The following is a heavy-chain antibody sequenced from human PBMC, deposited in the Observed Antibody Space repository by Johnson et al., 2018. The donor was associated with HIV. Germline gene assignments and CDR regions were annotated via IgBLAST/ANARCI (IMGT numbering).Heavy chain of an antibody. D-gene: IGHD6-13*01. J-gene: IGHJ3*02. CDR2: IYSGGST. CDR1: GFTVSSNY. Sequence: VQLVESGGGVVQPGGSLRLSCAASGFTVSSNYMSWVRQAPGKGLEWVSVIYSGGSTYYADSVKGRFTISRDNSKNTLYLQMNSLRAEDTAVYYCARGGEYSSSLYAFDIWGQGTMVTVSS. CDR3: ARGGEYSSSLYAFDI. V-gene: IGHV3-66*02.